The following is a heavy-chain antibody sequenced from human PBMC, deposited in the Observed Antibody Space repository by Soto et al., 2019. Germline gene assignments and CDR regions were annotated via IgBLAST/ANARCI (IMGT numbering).Heavy chain of an antibody. Sequence: SETLSLTCAVSGDTISTGGYSWAWIRQPPGKALEWIGHTYHSGNPYYNPSLKSRVIISVDTSQNQFSLDLTSVTATDTAVYFCARHPGYCSGGSCNGQYTLDVWGQGTTVTVSS. D-gene: IGHD2-15*01. CDR3: ARHPGYCSGGSCNGQYTLDV. V-gene: IGHV4-30-2*03. J-gene: IGHJ6*02. CDR1: GDTISTGGYS. CDR2: TYHSGNP.